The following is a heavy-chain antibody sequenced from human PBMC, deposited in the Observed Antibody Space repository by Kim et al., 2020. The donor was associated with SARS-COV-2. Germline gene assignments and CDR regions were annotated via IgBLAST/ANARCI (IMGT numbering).Heavy chain of an antibody. J-gene: IGHJ4*02. CDR3: GRDRGERSGWLGFDY. Sequence: GGSLRLSCAASGLSITTRHMTCVCQSPGKGLEWVAGLHRGNNIYYGDPVRARFTISRDMSRNTLYLQMNSLKVDHTAVYFCGRDRGERSGWLGFDYWCQG. V-gene: IGHV3-53*01. D-gene: IGHD6-19*01. CDR1: GLSITTRH. CDR2: LHRGNNI.